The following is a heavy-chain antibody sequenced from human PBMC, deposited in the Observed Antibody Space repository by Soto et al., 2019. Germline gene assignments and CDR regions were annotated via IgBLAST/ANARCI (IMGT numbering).Heavy chain of an antibody. CDR2: INHSGIT. CDR3: ARGRLEWLLLGYGVDV. D-gene: IGHD3-3*01. V-gene: IGHV4-34*01. Sequence: SETLSLTCAVDGGSFSDYYGTWIRPSPGKGLEWIGEINHSGITYYNPSLKSRVTISVDTSKNQFSLKLRSVTAADTAVYYCARGRLEWLLLGYGVDVWGQGTTVTVSS. CDR1: GGSFSDYY. J-gene: IGHJ6*02.